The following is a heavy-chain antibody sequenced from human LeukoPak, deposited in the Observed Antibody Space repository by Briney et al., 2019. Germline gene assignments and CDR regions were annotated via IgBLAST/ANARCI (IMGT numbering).Heavy chain of an antibody. CDR1: GFSFSGHW. D-gene: IGHD6-13*01. J-gene: IGHJ4*02. V-gene: IGHV3-74*01. CDR2: ISPTGSTT. CDR3: ARGPSSNWSGLDF. Sequence: GGSLRLSCAASGFSFSGHWMHWARQLPGKGLVWVSRISPTGSTTSYADSVKGRFTVTRDNAKNTLYLQVNNLRAEDTAVYYCARGPSSNWSGLDFWGQGTLLTVSS.